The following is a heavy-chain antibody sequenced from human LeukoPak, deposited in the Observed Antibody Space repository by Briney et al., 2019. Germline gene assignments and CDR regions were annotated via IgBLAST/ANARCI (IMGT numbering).Heavy chain of an antibody. D-gene: IGHD6-13*01. J-gene: IGHJ6*03. V-gene: IGHV4-34*01. CDR1: GGSFSGYY. CDR3: ARGRAADRYYYYYMDV. CDR2: INHSGST. Sequence: SETLSLTCAVYGGSFSGYYWSWIRQPPGKGLEWIGEINHSGSTNYNPSLKSRVTTSVDTSKNQFSLKLSSVTAADTAVYYCARGRAADRYYYYYMDVWGKGTTVTVSS.